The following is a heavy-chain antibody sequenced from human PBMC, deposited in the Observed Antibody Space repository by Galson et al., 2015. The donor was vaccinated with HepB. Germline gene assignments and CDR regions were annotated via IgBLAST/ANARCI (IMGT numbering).Heavy chain of an antibody. D-gene: IGHD3-22*01. J-gene: IGHJ4*02. Sequence: TLSLTCTVSGDSISSGDYYWSWIRQHPGKGLEWIGYIYYSGSTYYNPSLKSRVTISVDTSKNQFSLKLSSVTAADTAVYYCARVGIVVVIFDYWGQGTLVTVSS. V-gene: IGHV4-31*03. CDR3: ARVGIVVVIFDY. CDR2: IYYSGST. CDR1: GDSISSGDYY.